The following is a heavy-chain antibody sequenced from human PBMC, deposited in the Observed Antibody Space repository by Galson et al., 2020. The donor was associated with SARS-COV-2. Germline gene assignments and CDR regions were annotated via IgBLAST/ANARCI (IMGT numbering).Heavy chain of an antibody. CDR3: ARDEGIRGYNYGRLYYGMDV. D-gene: IGHD5-18*01. CDR1: GFPFSTYS. CDR2: ISTSSSYT. Sequence: NSWGSLRLSCAASGFPFSTYSMTWVRLAPGKGLEWVSSISTSSSYTYYVDSVKGRFSISRDNPRNSLYLQMNSLRAEDTAVYYCARDEGIRGYNYGRLYYGMDVWGQGTTVTVSS. V-gene: IGHV3-21*01. J-gene: IGHJ6*02.